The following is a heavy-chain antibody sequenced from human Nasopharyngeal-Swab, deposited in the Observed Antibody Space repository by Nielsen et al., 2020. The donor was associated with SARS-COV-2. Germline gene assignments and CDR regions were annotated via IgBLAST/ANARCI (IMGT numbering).Heavy chain of an antibody. D-gene: IGHD3-10*01. J-gene: IGHJ4*02. CDR2: IYYSGST. CDR3: ATRGPYGSGSYPLDY. CDR1: GGSISSSSYY. V-gene: IGHV4-39*07. Sequence: SETLSLTCTVSGGSISSSSYYWGWIRQPPGKGLEWIGSIYYSGSTNYNPSLKSRVTISVDTSKNQFSLKLSSVTAADTAVYYCATRGPYGSGSYPLDYWGQGTLVTVSS.